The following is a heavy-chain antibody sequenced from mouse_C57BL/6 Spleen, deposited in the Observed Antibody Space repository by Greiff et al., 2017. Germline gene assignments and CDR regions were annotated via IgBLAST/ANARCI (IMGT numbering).Heavy chain of an antibody. CDR2: INPSNGGT. CDR3: ARSPLWSRRGGYFDY. D-gene: IGHD2-2*01. V-gene: IGHV1-53*01. J-gene: IGHJ2*01. CDR1: GYTFTSYW. Sequence: QVQLQQPGTELVKPGASVKLSCKASGYTFTSYWMHWVKQRPGQGLEWIGNINPSNGGTNYNETFKSNATLTVDKSSSTAYMQLSSLTSEDSAVYYCARSPLWSRRGGYFDYWGQGTTLTVSS.